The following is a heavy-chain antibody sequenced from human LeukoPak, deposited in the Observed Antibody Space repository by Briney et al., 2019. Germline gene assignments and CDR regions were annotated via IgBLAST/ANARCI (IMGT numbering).Heavy chain of an antibody. Sequence: GGSLRLSCAASGFTFSSYWMSWVRQAPGKGLEWVANIKQDGSEKYHVDSVKGRFTISRDNAKSSLYLQMNSLRAEDTAVYYCAKGYGSGSLWGQGTLVTVSS. CDR2: IKQDGSEK. J-gene: IGHJ4*02. V-gene: IGHV3-7*01. CDR3: AKGYGSGSL. CDR1: GFTFSSYW. D-gene: IGHD3-10*01.